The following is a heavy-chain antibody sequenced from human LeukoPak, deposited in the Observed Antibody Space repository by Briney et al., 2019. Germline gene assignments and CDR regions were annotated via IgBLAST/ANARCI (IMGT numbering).Heavy chain of an antibody. D-gene: IGHD2-2*01. Sequence: GGSLRLSCAAAGFTFSCYVMHWVRQAPGKGLEWVAIISYDGRNEYYADSVKGGFTISSDNSKNTLYLQMNILGAADTAVYYCARDKGTSYLSSFVYRGQGTLVTVSS. V-gene: IGHV3-30*04. CDR1: GFTFSCYV. CDR2: ISYDGRNE. CDR3: ARDKGTSYLSSFVY. J-gene: IGHJ4*02.